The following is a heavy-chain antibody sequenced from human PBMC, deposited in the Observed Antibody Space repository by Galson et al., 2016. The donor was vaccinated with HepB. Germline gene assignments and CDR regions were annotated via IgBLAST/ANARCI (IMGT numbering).Heavy chain of an antibody. Sequence: SVKVSCKASGYTFTGHYIHWVRQAPGQGLEWMGWIDPNSGDTHYSKRFEGWVTMNRDTSISTAYMEVTRLKSNDTALFYCASGVVGTSTDVFEVWGQGTTVTVS. CDR3: ASGVVGTSTDVFEV. V-gene: IGHV1-2*04. D-gene: IGHD1-26*01. CDR1: GYTFTGHY. J-gene: IGHJ3*01. CDR2: IDPNSGDT.